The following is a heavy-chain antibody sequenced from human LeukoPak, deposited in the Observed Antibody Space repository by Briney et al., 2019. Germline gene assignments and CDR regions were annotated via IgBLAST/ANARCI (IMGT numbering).Heavy chain of an antibody. V-gene: IGHV3-21*04. CDR3: AKAENGDYVPFDY. Sequence: GGSLRLSCAASGFTFSSYSMNWVRQAPGKGLEWVSSISSSSSYIYYADSVKGRFTISRDNAKNSLYLQMNSLRAEDTAVYYCAKAENGDYVPFDYWGQGTLVTVSS. J-gene: IGHJ4*02. D-gene: IGHD4-17*01. CDR2: ISSSSSYI. CDR1: GFTFSSYS.